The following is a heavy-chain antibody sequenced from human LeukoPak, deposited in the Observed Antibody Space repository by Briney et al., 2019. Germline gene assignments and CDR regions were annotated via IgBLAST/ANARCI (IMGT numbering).Heavy chain of an antibody. CDR2: ISWNSGSI. V-gene: IGHV3-9*01. CDR1: GFTFDDYA. D-gene: IGHD5-12*01. Sequence: PGRSLRLSCAASGFTFDDYAMHWVRQAPGKGLEWVSGISWNSGSIGYADSVKGRFTISRDNAKNSLYLQMNSLRAEDTALYYCAKDTSGYDNFDAFDIWVQGTMVTVSS. CDR3: AKDTSGYDNFDAFDI. J-gene: IGHJ3*02.